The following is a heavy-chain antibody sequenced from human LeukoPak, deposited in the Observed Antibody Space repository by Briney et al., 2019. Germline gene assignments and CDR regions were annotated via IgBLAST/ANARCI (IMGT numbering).Heavy chain of an antibody. CDR3: ARGVVPAPIYYFDY. Sequence: PGGSLRLSCAASGFTFSSYSMNWVRQAPGKGLEWVSSISSSSYIYYADSVKGRFTISRDNAKNTLYLLMNSLRAEDTAVYYCARGVVPAPIYYFDYWGQGTLVTVSS. V-gene: IGHV3-21*01. D-gene: IGHD2-2*01. J-gene: IGHJ4*02. CDR2: ISSSSYI. CDR1: GFTFSSYS.